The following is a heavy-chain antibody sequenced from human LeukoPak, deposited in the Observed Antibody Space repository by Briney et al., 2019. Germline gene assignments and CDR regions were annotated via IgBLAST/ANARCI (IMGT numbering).Heavy chain of an antibody. V-gene: IGHV3-23*01. CDR2: ISGSGGST. J-gene: IGHJ3*02. CDR1: GFTFSSYA. D-gene: IGHD3-22*01. Sequence: GGSLRLSCAASGFTFSSYAMSWVRQAPGKGLEWVSAISGSGGSTYYADSVKGRFTISRDNSKNTLYLQMNSLRAEDTAVYYCAKGRASSGYCHDAFDIWGQGTMVTVSS. CDR3: AKGRASSGYCHDAFDI.